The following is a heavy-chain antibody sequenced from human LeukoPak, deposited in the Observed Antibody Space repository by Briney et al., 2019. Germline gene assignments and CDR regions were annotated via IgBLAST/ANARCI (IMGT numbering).Heavy chain of an antibody. D-gene: IGHD5-18*01. V-gene: IGHV3-23*01. CDR1: GFTFSDYA. J-gene: IGHJ4*02. CDR3: ARHDSFIPY. Sequence: AGGSLRLSCAASGFTFSDYAMSWVRQAPGKGLEWVSGISDSGRATYYADSVKGRYTIPRDNSKNTVSLQMNSLTAEDTAVYFCARHDSFIPYWGQGTPVTVSP. CDR2: ISDSGRAT.